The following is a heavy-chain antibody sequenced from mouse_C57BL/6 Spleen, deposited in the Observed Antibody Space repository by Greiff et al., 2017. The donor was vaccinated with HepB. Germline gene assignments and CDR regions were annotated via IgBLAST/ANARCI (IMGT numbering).Heavy chain of an antibody. J-gene: IGHJ2*01. CDR1: GFTFSDYY. D-gene: IGHD4-1*02. CDR3: AREQLGSPFDY. CDR2: INYDGSST. Sequence: EVKLVESEGGLVQPGSSMKLSCTASGFTFSDYYMAWVRQVPEKGLEWVANINYDGSSTYYLDSLKSRFIISRDNAKNILYLQMSSLKSEDTATYYCAREQLGSPFDYWGQGTTLTVSS. V-gene: IGHV5-16*01.